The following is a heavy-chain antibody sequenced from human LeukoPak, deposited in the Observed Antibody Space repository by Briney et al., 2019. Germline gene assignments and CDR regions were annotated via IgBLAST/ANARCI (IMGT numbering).Heavy chain of an antibody. J-gene: IGHJ4*02. D-gene: IGHD3-10*01. CDR2: ISGSGGST. V-gene: IGHV3-23*01. Sequence: GGSLRLSCAASGFTFSSYAMSWVRQAPGKGLEWVSAISGSGGSTYYADSVKGRFTISRDNSKNTLYLQMNSLRAEDTAVYYCAKTVNYGSGSYFRPFDYWGQGTLVTVSS. CDR3: AKTVNYGSGSYFRPFDY. CDR1: GFTFSSYA.